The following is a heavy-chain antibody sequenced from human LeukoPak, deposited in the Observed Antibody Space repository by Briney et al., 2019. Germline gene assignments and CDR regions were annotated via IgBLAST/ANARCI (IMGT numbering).Heavy chain of an antibody. Sequence: GGSLRLSCAASGFSFNSYSMNWVRQAPGKGLEWVSSISGSSSYIYYADSVKGRFTISRDNAKNSLFLQMNSLRAEDTAVYYCARGMAAAEYYFDYWGQGTLVTVSS. CDR3: ARGMAAAEYYFDY. CDR1: GFSFNSYS. J-gene: IGHJ4*02. CDR2: ISGSSSYI. V-gene: IGHV3-21*01. D-gene: IGHD6-13*01.